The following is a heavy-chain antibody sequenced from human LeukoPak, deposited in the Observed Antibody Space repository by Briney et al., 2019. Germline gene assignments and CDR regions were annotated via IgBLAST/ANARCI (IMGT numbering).Heavy chain of an antibody. CDR2: INHSGST. Sequence: SETLSLTCAVYGGSFSGYYWSWIRQPPGKGLEWIGEINHSGSTNYNPSLKSRVTISVDTSKNQFSLKLSSVTAADTAVYYCARGGLGRHEMRYYYYMDVWGKGTTVTVSS. CDR1: GGSFSGYY. J-gene: IGHJ6*03. CDR3: ARGGLGRHEMRYYYYMDV. D-gene: IGHD7-27*01. V-gene: IGHV4-34*01.